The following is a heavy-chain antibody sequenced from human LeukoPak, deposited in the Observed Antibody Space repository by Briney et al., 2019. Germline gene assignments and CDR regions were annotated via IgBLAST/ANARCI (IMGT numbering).Heavy chain of an antibody. CDR2: IYPREA. V-gene: IGHV4-39*01. CDR1: GGSGRRTDFY. D-gene: IGHD2-15*01. CDR3: ARALELVVFHAFDI. Sequence: PSETLSLTCTVSGGSGRRTDFYWGWIRQSPGKGLEWLGTIYPREALYNPSLKSRVTISVDTSKNQFSLKLSSVTAEDTAVYYCARALELVVFHAFDIWGQGTMVTVSS. J-gene: IGHJ3*02.